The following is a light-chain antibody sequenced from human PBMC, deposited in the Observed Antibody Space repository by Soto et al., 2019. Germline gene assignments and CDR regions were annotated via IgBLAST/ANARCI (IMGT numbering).Light chain of an antibody. Sequence: QSVLAQPPSAPGTPGQRVTISCSGSTSNIGTNTVNWFQHLPGSAPKLLIYTNDQRPSGVPDRFSGSRSGTSASLAISGPQPEDEADYYCATWDDSVYVFGTGTKVTV. J-gene: IGLJ1*01. CDR1: TSNIGTNT. CDR3: ATWDDSVYV. V-gene: IGLV1-44*01. CDR2: TND.